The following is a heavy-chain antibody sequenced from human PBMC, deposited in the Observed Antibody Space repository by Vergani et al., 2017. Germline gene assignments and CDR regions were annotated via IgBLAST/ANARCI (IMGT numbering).Heavy chain of an antibody. D-gene: IGHD4-17*01. Sequence: QVQLQESGPGLVKPSETLSLTCIVSGGSISPYYWSWIRQHPGKGLEWIGYIYSTGSTHHNPSLRRRINMSVDTSKNQFSLKLSSVTAADTAVYYCARQTTVTRMRVYYYNYYMDVWGKGTTVTVSS. CDR2: IYSTGST. CDR3: ARQTTVTRMRVYYYNYYMDV. CDR1: GGSISPYY. J-gene: IGHJ6*03. V-gene: IGHV4-59*04.